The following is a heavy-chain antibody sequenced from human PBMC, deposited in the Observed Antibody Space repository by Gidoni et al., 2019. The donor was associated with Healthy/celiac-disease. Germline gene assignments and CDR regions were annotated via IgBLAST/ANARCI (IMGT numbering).Heavy chain of an antibody. Sequence: QVQLQQWGAGLLKPSETLSLTCAVYGGSCSGYYWSWSRQPPGQGLACIVEINQSGSTNYNPALRSRATISVDTSKTLFSLKLSSVTAADTAVYYCARKPSRNSYGSRYYYGMDVWGQGTTVTVSS. CDR3: ARKPSRNSYGSRYYYGMDV. D-gene: IGHD5-18*01. J-gene: IGHJ6*02. CDR1: GGSCSGYY. CDR2: INQSGST. V-gene: IGHV4-34*01.